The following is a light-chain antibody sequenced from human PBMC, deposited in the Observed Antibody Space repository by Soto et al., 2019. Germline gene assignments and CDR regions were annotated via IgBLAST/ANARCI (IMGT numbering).Light chain of an antibody. J-gene: IGLJ1*01. Sequence: QSVLTQPTSVSGAPGQRVTISCTGSSSNIGAGYDVHWYQQLPGTAPKLLIYGNSNRPSGVPDRFSGSKAGTSASLAITGLQAEDEADYYCQSYDSSLSGSQYVFGTGTKVTLL. CDR2: GNS. CDR3: QSYDSSLSGSQYV. CDR1: SSNIGAGYD. V-gene: IGLV1-40*01.